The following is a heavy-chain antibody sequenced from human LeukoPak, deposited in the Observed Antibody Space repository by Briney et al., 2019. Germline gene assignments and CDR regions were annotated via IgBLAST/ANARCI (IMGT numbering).Heavy chain of an antibody. D-gene: IGHD3-3*01. J-gene: IGHJ5*02. CDR1: VGSISSGNW. CDR3: ARSAVSGPGWIDP. CDR2: IYSGGST. V-gene: IGHV3-53*01. Sequence: ETLSLTCAVSVGSISSGNWWSWVRQAPGKGLQWVSVIYSGGSTYYADSVKGRFTISRDNSKNTLYLQMNGLRAEDTAVYYCARSAVSGPGWIDPWGQGTLVIVSS.